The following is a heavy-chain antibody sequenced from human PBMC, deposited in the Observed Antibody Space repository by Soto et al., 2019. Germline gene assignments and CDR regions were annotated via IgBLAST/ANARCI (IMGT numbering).Heavy chain of an antibody. CDR1: GLSLSTSAMC. V-gene: IGHV2-70*01. CDR3: ARISRRYVDWKYAMDV. CDR2: IDWDDEK. J-gene: IGHJ6*02. Sequence: VSGPTLVNPTQTLTLTCTFSGLSLSTSAMCVSWIRQPPGKALEWLALIDWDDEKYYSTSLKTRLTISKDTSKNQVLLTMTNMAPVDTATYYCARISRRYVDWKYAMDVWGQGTTVTVSS. D-gene: IGHD3-9*01.